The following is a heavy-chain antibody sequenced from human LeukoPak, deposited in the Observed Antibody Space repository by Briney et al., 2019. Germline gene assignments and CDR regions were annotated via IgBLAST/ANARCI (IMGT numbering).Heavy chain of an antibody. CDR3: ARESSGYFY. Sequence: SGGSLRLSCAASGFNFSSYSMNWVRQAPGKGLEWVSSISSSSSFRYYADSVKGRFTISRDNAENSLYLQMNSLRAEDTAVYYCARESSGYFYWGQGTLVTVSS. CDR2: ISSSSSFR. J-gene: IGHJ4*02. D-gene: IGHD3-22*01. V-gene: IGHV3-21*01. CDR1: GFNFSSYS.